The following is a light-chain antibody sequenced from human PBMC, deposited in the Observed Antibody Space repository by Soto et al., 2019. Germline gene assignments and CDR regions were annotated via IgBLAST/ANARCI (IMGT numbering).Light chain of an antibody. CDR3: QQSYSTPLWT. Sequence: DIQMTQSPSSLSASVGDRVTITCRASQSISSYLNWYQQKPGKAPKLLIYPASSLQSGVPSRFSGSGSGTDFTLTISSLQPEDFATYYCQQSYSTPLWTFGQGTKVDIK. J-gene: IGKJ1*01. V-gene: IGKV1-39*01. CDR2: PAS. CDR1: QSISSY.